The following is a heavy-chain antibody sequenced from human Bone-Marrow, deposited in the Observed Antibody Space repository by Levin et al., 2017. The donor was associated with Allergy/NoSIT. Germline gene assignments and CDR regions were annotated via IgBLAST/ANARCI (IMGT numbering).Heavy chain of an antibody. CDR2: ISSSSSYI. J-gene: IGHJ5*02. Sequence: GGSLRLSCAASGFTFSSYSMNWVRQAPGKGLEWVSSISSSSSYIYYADSVKGRFTISRDNAKNSLYLQMNSLRAEDTAVYYCARDWPPAPNWFDPWGQGTLVTVSS. CDR1: GFTFSSYS. CDR3: ARDWPPAPNWFDP. D-gene: IGHD2-2*01. V-gene: IGHV3-21*01.